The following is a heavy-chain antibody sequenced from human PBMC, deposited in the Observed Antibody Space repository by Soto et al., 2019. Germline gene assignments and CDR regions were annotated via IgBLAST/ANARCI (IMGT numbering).Heavy chain of an antibody. CDR2: ISGSGVST. V-gene: IGHV3-23*01. CDR3: AYGGSYNWFDP. Sequence: GGSLRLSCAASGFTFSSYAMSRVRQAPGKGLEWVSAISGSGVSTYYADSVKGRFTISRDNSKNTLYLQMNSLRAEDTAVYYCAYGGSYNWFDPWGQGTLITVYS. CDR1: GFTFSSYA. J-gene: IGHJ5*02. D-gene: IGHD2-15*01.